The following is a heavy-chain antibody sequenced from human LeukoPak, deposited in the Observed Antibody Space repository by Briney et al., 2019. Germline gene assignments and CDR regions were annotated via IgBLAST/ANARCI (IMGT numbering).Heavy chain of an antibody. Sequence: GGSLRLSCAASGFTFSIYTMNWVRQAPGKGLEWVSIINYNGDNRYYADSVQGRFTISRDNSKNTVYLQMNSLRAEDTAIYYCAKDGHCPGALCPTQIAVAGYNDNWGQGTLVTVSS. CDR1: GFTFSIYT. V-gene: IGHV3-23*01. CDR2: INYNGDNR. CDR3: AKDGHCPGALCPTQIAVAGYNDN. J-gene: IGHJ4*02. D-gene: IGHD6-19*01.